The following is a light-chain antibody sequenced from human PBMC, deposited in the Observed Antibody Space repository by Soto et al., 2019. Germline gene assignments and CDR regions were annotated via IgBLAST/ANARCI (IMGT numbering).Light chain of an antibody. J-gene: IGLJ3*02. Sequence: QSVLTQPASVSGSPGQSITISCTGSSSDVGGYNYVSWYQQHPGKAPKLMIYEVSNRPSGISNRFSGSKSGNTASLTLSGLQAEDEADYYCVAWDDSLSGWVFGGGTKLTVL. CDR3: VAWDDSLSGWV. CDR2: EVS. CDR1: SSDVGGYNY. V-gene: IGLV2-14*01.